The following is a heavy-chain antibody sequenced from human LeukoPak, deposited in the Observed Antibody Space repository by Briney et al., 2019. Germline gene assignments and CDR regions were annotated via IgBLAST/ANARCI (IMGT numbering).Heavy chain of an antibody. CDR2: INHSGST. V-gene: IGHV4-34*01. D-gene: IGHD3-10*01. J-gene: IGHJ4*02. Sequence: SETLSLTCGVYGGSFSGYYWGRIRQPPGKGLEWIGEINHSGSTNYNPSLKSRVTISVDTSKNQFSLKLSSVTAADTAVYYCARAERFGELFPFDYWGQGTLVTVSS. CDR3: ARAERFGELFPFDY. CDR1: GGSFSGYY.